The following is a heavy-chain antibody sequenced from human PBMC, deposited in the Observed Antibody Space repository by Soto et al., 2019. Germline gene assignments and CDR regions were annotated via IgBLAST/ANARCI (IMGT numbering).Heavy chain of an antibody. CDR3: ARDILGLYSYGTSYGMDV. D-gene: IGHD5-18*01. CDR2: ISYDGSNK. CDR1: GFTFSSYA. V-gene: IGHV3-30-3*01. J-gene: IGHJ6*02. Sequence: QVQLVESGGGVVQPGRSLRLSCAASGFTFSSYAMHWVRQAPGKGLEWVAVISYDGSNKYYADSVKGRFTISRDNSKNTLYLKMTSLRAEDTAVYYCARDILGLYSYGTSYGMDVWGQGTTVTVSS.